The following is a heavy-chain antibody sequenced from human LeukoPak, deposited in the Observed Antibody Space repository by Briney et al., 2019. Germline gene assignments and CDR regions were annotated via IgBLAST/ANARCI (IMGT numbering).Heavy chain of an antibody. CDR1: GGSFSGYY. J-gene: IGHJ4*02. D-gene: IGHD2-15*01. V-gene: IGHV4-34*01. Sequence: SETLSLTCAVYGGSFSGYYWSWIRQPPGKGLEWIGEINHSGSTNYNPPLKSRVTISVDTSKNQFSLKLSSVTAADTAVYYCARGSMVAATGVDYWGQGTLVTVSS. CDR3: ARGSMVAATGVDY. CDR2: INHSGST.